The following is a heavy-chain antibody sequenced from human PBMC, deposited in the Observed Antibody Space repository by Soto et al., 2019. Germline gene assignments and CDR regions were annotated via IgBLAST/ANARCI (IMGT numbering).Heavy chain of an antibody. D-gene: IGHD1-7*01. J-gene: IGHJ5*02. V-gene: IGHV3-30*18. Sequence: QVQLVESGGGVVQPGRSLRLSCAASGFTFSSYGMHWVRQAPGKGLEWVAVISYDGSNKYYADSVKGRFTISRDNSKNKMYLQMNSLRVEDTAVYYCANHSAATSNYNWFDPWGQGPLVTVSS. CDR3: ANHSAATSNYNWFDP. CDR1: GFTFSSYG. CDR2: ISYDGSNK.